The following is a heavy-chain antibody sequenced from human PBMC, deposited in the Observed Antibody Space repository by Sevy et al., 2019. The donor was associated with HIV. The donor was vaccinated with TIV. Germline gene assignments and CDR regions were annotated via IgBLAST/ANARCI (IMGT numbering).Heavy chain of an antibody. J-gene: IGHJ6*02. CDR3: ARGPLRYCSSTSCYEGDYYYYGMDV. V-gene: IGHV3-33*01. D-gene: IGHD2-2*01. CDR2: TWYDGNNQ. Sequence: GGSLRLSCAASGFTFSNYGIHWVRQAPGKGLEWVAVTWYDGNNQNYTDSVKGRFTISRDNSKKTLYLQVNSLRAEDTAVYYCARGPLRYCSSTSCYEGDYYYYGMDVWGQGTTVTVSS. CDR1: GFTFSNYG.